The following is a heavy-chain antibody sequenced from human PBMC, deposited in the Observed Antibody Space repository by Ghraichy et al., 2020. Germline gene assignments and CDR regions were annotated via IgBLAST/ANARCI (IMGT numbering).Heavy chain of an antibody. CDR1: GFTFSSYA. Sequence: LSLTCAASGFTFSSYAMSWVRQAPGKGLEWVSAISGSGGSTYYADSVKGRFTISRDNSKNTLYLQMNSLRAEDTAVYYCAKDGDAAGTFHYWGQGTLVTVSS. V-gene: IGHV3-23*01. CDR3: AKDGDAAGTFHY. J-gene: IGHJ4*02. D-gene: IGHD6-13*01. CDR2: ISGSGGST.